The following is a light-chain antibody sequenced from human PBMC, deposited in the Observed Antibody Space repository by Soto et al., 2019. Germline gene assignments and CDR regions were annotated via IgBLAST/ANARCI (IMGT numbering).Light chain of an antibody. CDR1: PSVSNS. CDR2: DAF. CDR3: QQRNRWPPVT. V-gene: IGKV3-11*01. Sequence: ESVLTQSPATLSLSPGESATLSCRASPSVSNSLAWYQHKPGQAPRLLIYDAFNRATGVPTRFSGSGSGTDFTLTISSLEPEDFAVYYCQQRNRWPPVTFGGGTRVEIK. J-gene: IGKJ4*01.